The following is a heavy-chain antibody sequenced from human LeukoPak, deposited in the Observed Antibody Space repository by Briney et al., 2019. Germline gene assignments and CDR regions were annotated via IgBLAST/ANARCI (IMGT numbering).Heavy chain of an antibody. CDR2: INPNSGGT. Sequence: ASVKVSCKASGYTFTGYYMHWVRRAPGQGLEWMGWINPNSGGTNYAQKFQGWVTMTRDTSISTAYMELSRLRSDDTAVYYCARGGVITFGGVIVPFDYWGQGTLVTVSS. CDR1: GYTFTGYY. CDR3: ARGGVITFGGVIVPFDY. V-gene: IGHV1-2*04. J-gene: IGHJ4*02. D-gene: IGHD3-16*02.